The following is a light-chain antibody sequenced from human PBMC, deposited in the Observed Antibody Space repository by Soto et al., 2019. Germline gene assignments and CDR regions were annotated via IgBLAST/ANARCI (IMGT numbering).Light chain of an antibody. CDR1: SNDVGAYNY. Sequence: QSALTQPPSASGSPGQSVTISCTGTSNDVGAYNYVSWYQQHPGKAPKLMIYEVNKRPSGVPDRFSGSKSGNTASLTVSGLQAEDEADYYCTSYAGSNKLGVFGTGTKVTV. CDR3: TSYAGSNKLGV. CDR2: EVN. J-gene: IGLJ1*01. V-gene: IGLV2-8*01.